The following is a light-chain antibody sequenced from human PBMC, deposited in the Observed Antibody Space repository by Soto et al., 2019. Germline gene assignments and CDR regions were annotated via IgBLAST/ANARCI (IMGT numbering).Light chain of an antibody. CDR1: SSDIRDSNY. J-gene: IGLJ2*01. CDR2: EVT. V-gene: IGLV2-8*01. CDR3: GAKAGSDKHVV. Sequence: QSVLTQPPSASGSPGQSVTISCSGISSDIRDSNYVSWYQQHPGKAPKLVVSEVTKRPSGVPDRFSGSRSGTTAFLTISGLQTEEDAAFYCGAKAGSDKHVVFGGGTKLTVL.